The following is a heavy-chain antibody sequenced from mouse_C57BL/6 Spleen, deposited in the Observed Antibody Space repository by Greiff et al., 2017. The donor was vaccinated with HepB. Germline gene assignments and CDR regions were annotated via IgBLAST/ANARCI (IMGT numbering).Heavy chain of an antibody. V-gene: IGHV1-15*01. CDR2: IDPETGGT. J-gene: IGHJ4*01. CDR3: APTAQATHYAMDY. CDR1: GYTFTDYE. Sequence: QVQLQQSGAELVRPGASVTLSCKASGYTFTDYEMHWVKQTPVHGLEWIGAIDPETGGTAYNQKFKGKATLTADKSSSTAYMQLSSLTSEDSAVYFCAPTAQATHYAMDYWGQGTSVTVSS. D-gene: IGHD3-2*02.